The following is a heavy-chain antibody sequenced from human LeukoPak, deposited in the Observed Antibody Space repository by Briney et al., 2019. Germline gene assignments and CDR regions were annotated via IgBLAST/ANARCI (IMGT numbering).Heavy chain of an antibody. J-gene: IGHJ5*02. Sequence: GGSLRLSCAASGFTFSSYAMTWVRQAPGKGLEWVANIKQDGSEKNYVDSVKGRFTISRDNAKSSLYLQMNSLRVEDTAVYYCARGHPAGPNWFDPWGQGTLVTVSS. CDR1: GFTFSSYA. CDR3: ARGHPAGPNWFDP. CDR2: IKQDGSEK. V-gene: IGHV3-7*01. D-gene: IGHD3-10*01.